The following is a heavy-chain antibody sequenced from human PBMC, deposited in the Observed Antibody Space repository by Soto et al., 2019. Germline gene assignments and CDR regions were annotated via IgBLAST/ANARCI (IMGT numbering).Heavy chain of an antibody. Sequence: QVHLEQSGAEVKKPGSSVKVSCKASGGTFTSSAISWVRQAPGQGLEWMGGIMPVFRTPDYAQKFQGRVTVSADDSTSTAYMELSGLTLDDTAVYYCARDKDRPQLGGNYYYILDVWGQGTTVTVSS. CDR1: GGTFTSSA. CDR3: ARDKDRPQLGGNYYYILDV. J-gene: IGHJ6*02. CDR2: IMPVFRTP. D-gene: IGHD3-3*02. V-gene: IGHV1-69*12.